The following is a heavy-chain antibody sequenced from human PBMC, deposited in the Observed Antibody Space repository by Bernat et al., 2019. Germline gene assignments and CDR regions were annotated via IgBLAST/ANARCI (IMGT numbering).Heavy chain of an antibody. CDR1: GFTFSSYG. J-gene: IGHJ3*02. Sequence: VQLVESGGGLVKPGGSLRLSCAASGFTFSSYGMHWVRQAPGKGLEWVAVIWYDGSNKYYADSVKGRFTISRDNSKNTLYLQMNSLRAEDTAIYYCARRRGYCSGGSCQGGAFDIWGQGTMVTVSS. D-gene: IGHD2-15*01. V-gene: IGHV3-33*08. CDR3: ARRRGYCSGGSCQGGAFDI. CDR2: IWYDGSNK.